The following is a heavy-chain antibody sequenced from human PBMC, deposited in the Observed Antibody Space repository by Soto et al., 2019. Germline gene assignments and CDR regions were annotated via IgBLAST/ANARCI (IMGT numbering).Heavy chain of an antibody. Sequence: SETLSLTCTVSGGSINTYYWNWIRQPPGKGLQWIGYINDSGSTNYNPSLKSRVTISVDTSKNHFSLKLSSVTAADTAVYFSARAYYGGISRFDYWGQGTLVTVSS. D-gene: IGHD4-17*01. V-gene: IGHV4-59*01. CDR3: ARAYYGGISRFDY. CDR1: GGSINTYY. J-gene: IGHJ4*02. CDR2: INDSGST.